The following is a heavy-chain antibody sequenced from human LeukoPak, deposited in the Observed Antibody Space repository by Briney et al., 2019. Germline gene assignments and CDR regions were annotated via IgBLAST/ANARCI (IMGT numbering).Heavy chain of an antibody. CDR1: GYTFSDYY. Sequence: GASVKVSCKAPGYTFSDYYTHWVRQAPGQGLEWMGWINPNSGGTNYAQKFQGRVTMTRDTSISTAYMELSRLRSDDTAVYHCAKDTAMVTNYYGMDVWGQGTTVTVSS. CDR3: AKDTAMVTNYYGMDV. D-gene: IGHD5-18*01. V-gene: IGHV1-2*02. J-gene: IGHJ6*02. CDR2: INPNSGGT.